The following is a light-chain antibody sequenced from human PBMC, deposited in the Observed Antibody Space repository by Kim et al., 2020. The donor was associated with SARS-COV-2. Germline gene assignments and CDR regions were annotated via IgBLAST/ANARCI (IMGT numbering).Light chain of an antibody. CDR3: DSRDSSGYRLV. J-gene: IGLJ3*02. V-gene: IGLV3-19*01. CDR2: GQN. CDR1: SLRISY. Sequence: CGHAVRITCLGYSLRISYANWYQHKAGQAPLPLIYGQNTRPSGIPDRFSGSSSGKTAYLTITGSQAEDEADYSCDSRDSSGYRLVFGGGTQLTVL.